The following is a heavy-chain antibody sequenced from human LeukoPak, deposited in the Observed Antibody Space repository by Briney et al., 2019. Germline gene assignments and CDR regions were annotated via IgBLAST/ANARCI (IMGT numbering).Heavy chain of an antibody. J-gene: IGHJ4*02. V-gene: IGHV4-4*07. D-gene: IGHD6-19*01. CDR2: IYTSGGT. Sequence: SETLSLTCTVSGGSISNYSWTWIRQPAGKGLEWIGRIYTSGGTNYNPSLKSRVTMSVDTSKNQFSLKLSSVTAADTAMYYCARVAEYSSGWYLFDYWGQGILVTVSA. CDR3: ARVAEYSSGWYLFDY. CDR1: GGSISNYS.